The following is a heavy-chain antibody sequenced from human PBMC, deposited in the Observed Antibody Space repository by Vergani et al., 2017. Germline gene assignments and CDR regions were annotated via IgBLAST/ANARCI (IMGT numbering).Heavy chain of an antibody. D-gene: IGHD3-10*01. CDR1: GYTLTELS. CDR2: FDPEDGET. V-gene: IGHV1-24*01. Sequence: QVQLVPSGAEVKKPGASVQVSCKVSGYTLTELSMHWVRQAPGQGLEWMGGFDPEDGETIYAQKFQGRVTMTEDTSTDTAYMELSSLRSEDTAVYYCATDRTYYYGSGSNGMDVWGQGTTVTVSS. J-gene: IGHJ6*02. CDR3: ATDRTYYYGSGSNGMDV.